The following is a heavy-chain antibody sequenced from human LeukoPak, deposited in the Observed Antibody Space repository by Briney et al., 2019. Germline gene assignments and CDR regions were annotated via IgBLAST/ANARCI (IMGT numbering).Heavy chain of an antibody. Sequence: SDTLSLTCAVSGYSISSNNWWAWIRPPPGKGLEWIGYIYYNGNTYYNPYNPSLTSRVTMSVDTSKNQFSLKLDSVTEIDTAMYYCARNQAVAANRGAFDIWGQGTMVTVSS. D-gene: IGHD6-19*01. J-gene: IGHJ3*02. CDR2: IYYNGNT. V-gene: IGHV4-28*01. CDR3: ARNQAVAANRGAFDI. CDR1: GYSISSNNW.